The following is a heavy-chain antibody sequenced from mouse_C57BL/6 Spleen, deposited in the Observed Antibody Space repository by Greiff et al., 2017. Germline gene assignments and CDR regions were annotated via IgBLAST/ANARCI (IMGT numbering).Heavy chain of an antibody. CDR3: ARACGGGGDCDV. Sequence: QVQLKQSGAELVKPGASVTMSCKASGYTFTSYCITWVKQRPGQGLEWIGDIYPGSGSTNYNEKFKGKATLTVDQSSSTAYMQLNSLTSEDSAVYDGARACGGGGDCDVWGWGTAVTV. V-gene: IGHV1-55*01. D-gene: IGHD1-1*02. CDR2: IYPGSGST. J-gene: IGHJ1*01. CDR1: GYTFTSYC.